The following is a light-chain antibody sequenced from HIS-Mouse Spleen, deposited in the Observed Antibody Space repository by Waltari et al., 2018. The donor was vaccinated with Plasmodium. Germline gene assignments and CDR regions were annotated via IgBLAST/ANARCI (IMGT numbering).Light chain of an antibody. CDR2: DNN. Sequence: QSVLPPPPSVSAAPGQKVTIPCSGSSSNIGNNYVSWYQQLPGTAPKLLIYDNNKRPSGIPDRFSGSKSGTSATLGITGLQTGDEADYYCGTWDSSLSAGVVFGGGTKLTVL. CDR1: SSNIGNNY. CDR3: GTWDSSLSAGVV. V-gene: IGLV1-51*01. J-gene: IGLJ2*01.